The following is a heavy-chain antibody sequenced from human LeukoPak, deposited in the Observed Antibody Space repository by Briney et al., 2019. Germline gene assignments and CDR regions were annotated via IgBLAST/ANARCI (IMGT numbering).Heavy chain of an antibody. V-gene: IGHV3-9*03. CDR1: GYTLTELS. Sequence: SCKVSGYTLTELSMHWVRQAPGKGLEWVSGISWNSGSIGYADSVKGRFTISRDNAKNSLYLQMNSLRAEDMALYYCAKGNSDILTGYPDYWGQGALVTVSS. D-gene: IGHD3-9*01. CDR2: ISWNSGSI. J-gene: IGHJ4*02. CDR3: AKGNSDILTGYPDY.